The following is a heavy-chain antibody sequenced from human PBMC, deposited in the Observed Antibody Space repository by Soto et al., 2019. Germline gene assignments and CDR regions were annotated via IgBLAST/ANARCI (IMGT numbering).Heavy chain of an antibody. V-gene: IGHV4-59*01. CDR2: IYYSGST. Sequence: QVQLRESGPGLVKPSETLSLTCTVSGGSISNYYWSWIRQPPGKGLEWIGYIYYSGSTNYNPSLKSRVTISVDTSKNQFSLKLSSVTAADTAVYYCARDGDGGLTWFDYWGQGTLVTVSS. CDR1: GGSISNYY. J-gene: IGHJ4*02. D-gene: IGHD4-17*01. CDR3: ARDGDGGLTWFDY.